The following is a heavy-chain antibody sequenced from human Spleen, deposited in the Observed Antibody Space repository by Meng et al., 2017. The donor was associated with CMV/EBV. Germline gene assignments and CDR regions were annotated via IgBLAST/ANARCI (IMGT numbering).Heavy chain of an antibody. CDR1: GGSFRGYY. V-gene: IGHV4-34*01. Sequence: CGASGGSFRGYYWTWIRQAPGKGLDWLGHVNHDGITNYHPSLKSRLNISAATSKTQSTLRLDSVTAADSAVYYCVTSTLVAIDKFEPWGQGTLVTVSS. CDR2: VNHDGIT. J-gene: IGHJ5*02. CDR3: VTSTLVAIDKFEP. D-gene: IGHD3-16*02.